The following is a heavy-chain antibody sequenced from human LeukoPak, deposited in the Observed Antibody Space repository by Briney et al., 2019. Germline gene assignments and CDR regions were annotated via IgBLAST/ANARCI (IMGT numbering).Heavy chain of an antibody. D-gene: IGHD1-26*01. Sequence: SVKVSCKASGGTFSSYAISWVRQAPGQGLEWMGGIISIFGTANYAQKFQGRVTITADESTSTAYMELSSLRSEDTAVYYCARDGGTVGALEVNWFDPWGQGTLVTVSS. CDR1: GGTFSSYA. CDR3: ARDGGTVGALEVNWFDP. J-gene: IGHJ5*02. CDR2: IISIFGTA. V-gene: IGHV1-69*13.